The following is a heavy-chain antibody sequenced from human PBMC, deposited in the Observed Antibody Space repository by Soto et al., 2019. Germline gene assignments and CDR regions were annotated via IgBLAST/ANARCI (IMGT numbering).Heavy chain of an antibody. CDR3: ARALVTDYNSRDYHYYFEMDV. V-gene: IGHV4-31*02. D-gene: IGHD3-22*01. CDR2: VYHTGTT. CDR1: GVPVSGDDLY. Sequence: TLSLTCVVSGVPVSGDDLYWSWIRHLPGKGLEWIANVYHTGTTYYNPSLKSRVSMSVDTSQNQFSLILASVTAADTAVYYCARALVTDYNSRDYHYYFEMDVWGQGTSVTVSS. J-gene: IGHJ6*02.